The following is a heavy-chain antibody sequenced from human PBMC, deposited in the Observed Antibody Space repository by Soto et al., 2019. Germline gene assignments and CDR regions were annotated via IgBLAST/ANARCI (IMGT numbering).Heavy chain of an antibody. CDR2: INPNSGGT. J-gene: IGHJ6*02. CDR3: ARDAAFCSSTSCYVAFYYAMDV. D-gene: IGHD2-2*01. V-gene: IGHV1-2*04. Sequence: ASVKVSCKASGYTFTDYYMHWVRQAPGQGLEWMGWINPNSGGTNYAQKFQGWVTVTRDTSIGTAYIELSRLKSDDTAVYYCARDAAFCSSTSCYVAFYYAMDVWGQGTTVTVSS. CDR1: GYTFTDYY.